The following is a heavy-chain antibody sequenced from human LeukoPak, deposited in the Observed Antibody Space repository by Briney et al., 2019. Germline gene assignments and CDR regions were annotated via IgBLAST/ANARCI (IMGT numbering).Heavy chain of an antibody. Sequence: PGGSLRLSCAASGFTFSNYGIHWVRQAPGKGLEWVAVISYDGSNKYYADSVKGRFTISRGNSKNTLYLQMNSLRAEDTAVYYCAKGLLEPGYCSGGSCYSLGIDYWGQGTLVTVSS. D-gene: IGHD2-15*01. CDR2: ISYDGSNK. CDR1: GFTFSNYG. CDR3: AKGLLEPGYCSGGSCYSLGIDY. V-gene: IGHV3-30*18. J-gene: IGHJ4*02.